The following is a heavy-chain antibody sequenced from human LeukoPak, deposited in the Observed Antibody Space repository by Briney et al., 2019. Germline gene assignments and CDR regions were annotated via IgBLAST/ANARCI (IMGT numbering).Heavy chain of an antibody. CDR1: GGSISSGSYY. Sequence: SQTLSLTCTVSGGSISSGSYYWSWIRQPAGKGLEWIGYIYYSGSTNYNPSLKSRVTISVDTSKNQFSLKLSSVTAADTAVYYCARGYDFWSGYPLGYWGQGTLVTVSS. J-gene: IGHJ4*02. CDR3: ARGYDFWSGYPLGY. V-gene: IGHV4-61*10. CDR2: IYYSGST. D-gene: IGHD3-3*01.